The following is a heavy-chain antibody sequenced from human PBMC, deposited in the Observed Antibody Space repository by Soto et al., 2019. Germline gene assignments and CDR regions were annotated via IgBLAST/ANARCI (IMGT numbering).Heavy chain of an antibody. CDR3: ARDLQRKSDTDMVKDPFGY. V-gene: IGHV3-11*01. D-gene: IGHD5-18*01. CDR2: ISSSGSTI. CDR1: GFTFSDYY. J-gene: IGHJ4*02. Sequence: GGSLRLSCAASGFTFSDYYMSWIRQAPGKGLEWVSYISSSGSTIYYADSVKGRFTISRDNAKNSLYLQMNSLRAEDTAVYYCARDLQRKSDTDMVKDPFGYWGQGTLVTVSS.